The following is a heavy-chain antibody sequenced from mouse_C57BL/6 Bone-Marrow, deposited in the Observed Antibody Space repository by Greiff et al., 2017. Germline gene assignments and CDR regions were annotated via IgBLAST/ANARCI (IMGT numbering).Heavy chain of an antibody. D-gene: IGHD1-1*01. Sequence: EVKLVESGPELVKPGASVKISCKASGYSFTGYFMNWVMQSHGKSLEWIGRINPYNGDTFYNQKFKGKATLTVDKSSSTAHMELRSLTSEDSAVYYCARMSTGDAMDYWGQGTSVTVSS. CDR3: ARMSTGDAMDY. CDR2: INPYNGDT. J-gene: IGHJ4*01. CDR1: GYSFTGYF. V-gene: IGHV1-20*01.